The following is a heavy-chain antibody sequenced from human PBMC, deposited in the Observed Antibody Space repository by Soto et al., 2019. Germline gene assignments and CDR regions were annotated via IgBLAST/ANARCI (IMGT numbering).Heavy chain of an antibody. CDR3: AKGSLTYYYDSSGYNNLFDP. CDR1: GFTFSSYA. J-gene: IGHJ5*02. V-gene: IGHV3-23*01. D-gene: IGHD3-22*01. CDR2: ISGSGGST. Sequence: GGSLRLSCAASGFTFSSYAMSWVRQAPGKGLEWVSAISGSGGSTYYADSVKGRFTISRDNSKNTLYLQMNSLRAEDTAVYYCAKGSLTYYYDSSGYNNLFDPWGQGTLVTVSS.